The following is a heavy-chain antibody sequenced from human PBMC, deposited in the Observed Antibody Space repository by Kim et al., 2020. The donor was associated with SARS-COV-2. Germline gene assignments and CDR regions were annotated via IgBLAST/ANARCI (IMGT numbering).Heavy chain of an antibody. CDR2: ISSSSSYT. CDR1: GFTFSDYS. Sequence: GGFLRLSCAASGFTFSDYSMSWIRQAPGKGLECVSYISSSSSYTNYADSVKGRFTISRDNAKSSLYLQMQSLSAEVKAVDYCARSRRGWRPSYWGQGPLV. V-gene: IGHV3-11*03. CDR3: ARSRRGWRPSY. J-gene: IGHJ4*02. D-gene: IGHD6-19*01.